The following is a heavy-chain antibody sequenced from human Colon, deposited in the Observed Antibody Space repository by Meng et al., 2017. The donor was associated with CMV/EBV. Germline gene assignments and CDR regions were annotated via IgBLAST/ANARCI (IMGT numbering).Heavy chain of an antibody. CDR3: TTLLWGF. CDR1: GFTFTNAA. Sequence: LSCAASGFTFTNAAMTWVRQASGKGLEWIGRIKSKIDGRKIDYAAPVRGRFAISRDDSKATVYLQIDTLEIEDTGMYYCTTLLWGFWGQGTLVTVSS. CDR2: IKSKIDGRKI. J-gene: IGHJ4*02. V-gene: IGHV3-15*01. D-gene: IGHD2-21*01.